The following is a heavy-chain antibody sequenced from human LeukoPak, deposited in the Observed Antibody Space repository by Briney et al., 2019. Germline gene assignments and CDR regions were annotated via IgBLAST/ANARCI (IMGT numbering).Heavy chain of an antibody. CDR1: GYTFTGYY. CDR2: INPNSGGT. D-gene: IGHD3-10*01. Sequence: ASVKVSCKASGYTFTGYYMHWVRQAPGQGREWMGWINPNSGGTNYAQKFQGRVTMTRDTSISTAYMELSRLRSDDTAVYYCVSAKFLVRGVSWFDPWGQGTLVTVSS. J-gene: IGHJ5*02. V-gene: IGHV1-2*02. CDR3: VSAKFLVRGVSWFDP.